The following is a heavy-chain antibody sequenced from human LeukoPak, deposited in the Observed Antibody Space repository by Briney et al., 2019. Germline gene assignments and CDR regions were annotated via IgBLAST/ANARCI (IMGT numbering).Heavy chain of an antibody. J-gene: IGHJ4*02. Sequence: GGSLRLSCAASGFTFSDYYMSWIRQAPGRGLEWCSYITTSGSTIYYADSVKGRFTISRDNAKNSLYLQMNSLRAEDTAVYYCAKGRYCSGGTCYSGAGGFDYWGQGTLVTVSS. CDR2: ITTSGSTI. D-gene: IGHD2-15*01. V-gene: IGHV3-11*01. CDR3: AKGRYCSGGTCYSGAGGFDY. CDR1: GFTFSDYY.